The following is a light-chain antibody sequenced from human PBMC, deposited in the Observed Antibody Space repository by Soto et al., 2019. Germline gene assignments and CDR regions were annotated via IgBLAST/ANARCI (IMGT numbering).Light chain of an antibody. CDR1: SSDVGGYNY. Sequence: QSALTQPASVSGSPGQSITISCTGTSSDVGGYNYVSWYQQHPGKAPNLMIYDVSNRPSGVSNRFSGSKSGNTASLSISGLQAEDEADYYCSSYTSSITLVFGGGTKVTVL. CDR3: SSYTSSITLV. J-gene: IGLJ2*01. V-gene: IGLV2-14*03. CDR2: DVS.